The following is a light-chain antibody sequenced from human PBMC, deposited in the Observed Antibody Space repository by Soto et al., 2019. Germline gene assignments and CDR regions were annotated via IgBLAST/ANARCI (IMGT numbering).Light chain of an antibody. V-gene: IGKV3-15*01. J-gene: IGKJ5*01. Sequence: EIVLTQSPATLSLSPGERATLSCRASQGVTTNFAWYQQKSGQSPRLLIYDVSIRATGVPARFSATGSETDFTLTISGLQSEDSAVYFCQQYNNWPFSFGQGTRLEIK. CDR2: DVS. CDR1: QGVTTN. CDR3: QQYNNWPFS.